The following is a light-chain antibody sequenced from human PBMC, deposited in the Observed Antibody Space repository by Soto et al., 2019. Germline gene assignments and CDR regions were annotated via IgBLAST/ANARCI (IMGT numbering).Light chain of an antibody. CDR3: QQSDSNWPIT. V-gene: IGKV3-11*01. J-gene: IGKJ5*01. Sequence: EIVLTQSPATLSLSPGERATLSCRASQSVSSYLAWYQQKPGQAPRLLIYDASNRATGIPARFSGSGSGTDFTLTVSRLEPEDFAVYYCQQSDSNWPITFGQGTRLEIK. CDR2: DAS. CDR1: QSVSSY.